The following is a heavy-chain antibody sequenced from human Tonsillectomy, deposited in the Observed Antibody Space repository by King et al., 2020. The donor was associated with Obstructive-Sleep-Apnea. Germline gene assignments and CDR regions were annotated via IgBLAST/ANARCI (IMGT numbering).Heavy chain of an antibody. CDR3: ARHRSVAASGPADYFHH. J-gene: IGHJ1*01. CDR2: ISSDVNKQ. Sequence: VQLVESGGGVVQPGRSLRLSWGASGFTFGNDGMHWVRQGPGKGLEWGAVISSDVNKQYYGDSVKGRLTISRDNSKNTLYLQMTGLRAEDTAGYFCARHRSVAASGPADYFHHWGQGTLVTVSS. CDR1: GFTFGNDG. V-gene: IGHV3-30*03. D-gene: IGHD6-25*01.